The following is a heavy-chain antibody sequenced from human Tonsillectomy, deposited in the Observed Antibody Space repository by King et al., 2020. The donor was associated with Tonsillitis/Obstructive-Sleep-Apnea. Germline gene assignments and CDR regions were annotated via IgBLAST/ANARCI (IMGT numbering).Heavy chain of an antibody. CDR1: GGSFSGYY. J-gene: IGHJ4*02. CDR2: INHSGST. V-gene: IGHV4-34*01. Sequence: VQLQQWGAGLLKPSETLSLPCAVYGGSFSGYYWSWIRQPPGKGLEWIGEINHSGSTNYNPSLKSRVTISVDTSKNQFSLKLSSVTAADTAVYYCARGQDCTNGVCYSFDYWGQGTLVTVSS. CDR3: ARGQDCTNGVCYSFDY. D-gene: IGHD2-8*01.